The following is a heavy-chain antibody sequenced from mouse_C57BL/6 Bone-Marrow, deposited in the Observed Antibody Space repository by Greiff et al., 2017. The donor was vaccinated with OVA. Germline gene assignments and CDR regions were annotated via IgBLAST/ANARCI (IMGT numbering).Heavy chain of an antibody. CDR2: ISSGSSTI. Sequence: EVQVVESGGGLVKPGGSLKLSCAASGFTFSDYGMHWVRQAPEKGLEWVAYISSGSSTIYYADTVKGRFTISRDNAKNTLFLQMTSLRSEDTAMYYCARGYYDYDVGAMDYWGQGTSVTVSS. CDR3: ARGYYDYDVGAMDY. CDR1: GFTFSDYG. V-gene: IGHV5-17*01. J-gene: IGHJ4*01. D-gene: IGHD2-4*01.